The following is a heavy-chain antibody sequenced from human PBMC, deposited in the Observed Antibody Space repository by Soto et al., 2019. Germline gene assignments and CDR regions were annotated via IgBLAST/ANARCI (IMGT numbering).Heavy chain of an antibody. Sequence: QVQLVESGGGVVQPGRSLRLSCAASGFTFGSYGMHWVRQAPGKGLEWVAVISYDGSNKYYADSVKGRFTISRDNSKNTLYLQMNSLRAEDTAVYYCAKDRYDILTGYHEYYFDYWGQGTLVTVSS. CDR2: ISYDGSNK. CDR1: GFTFGSYG. V-gene: IGHV3-30*18. D-gene: IGHD3-9*01. J-gene: IGHJ4*02. CDR3: AKDRYDILTGYHEYYFDY.